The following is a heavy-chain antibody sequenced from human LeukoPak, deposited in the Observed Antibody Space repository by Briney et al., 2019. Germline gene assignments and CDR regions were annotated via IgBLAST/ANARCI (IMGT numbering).Heavy chain of an antibody. CDR1: GGSISSYY. J-gene: IGHJ4*02. Sequence: SETLSLTCTVSGGSISSYYWSWIRQPPGKGLEWIGYIYYSGSTNYNPSLKSRVTISVDTSKNQFSLKLSSVTAADTAVYYCARLNRAMRGMPFDYWGQGTLVTVSS. CDR2: IYYSGST. D-gene: IGHD3-16*01. CDR3: ARLNRAMRGMPFDY. V-gene: IGHV4-59*08.